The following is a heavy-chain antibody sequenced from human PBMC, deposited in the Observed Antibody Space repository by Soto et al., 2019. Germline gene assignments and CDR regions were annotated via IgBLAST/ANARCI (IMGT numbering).Heavy chain of an antibody. CDR2: IIPIFGTA. CDR1: GGTFSNYA. D-gene: IGHD5-12*01. J-gene: IGHJ4*02. CDR3: ARPVEMATISRSYLFY. Sequence: QVQLVQSGAEVKKPGSSVKVSCKASGGTFSNYAINWVRQAPGQGLEWMGGIIPIFGTANYAQKFRGRVTITADESTSTAYLDLSSLRSEDTAVYYCARPVEMATISRSYLFYWGQGTLVTVSS. V-gene: IGHV1-69*01.